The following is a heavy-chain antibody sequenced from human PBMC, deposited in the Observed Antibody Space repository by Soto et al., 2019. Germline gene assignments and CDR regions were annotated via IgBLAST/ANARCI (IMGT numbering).Heavy chain of an antibody. Sequence: GESLQISCKGSGYSFASYWISWVRQMPAKGLEWMGRIDPSDSYANYSPSFQGHVTFSADKSISTAYLQWSSLRASDTAMYYCARHKAFYYDSSGAWGQGTMVTVSS. D-gene: IGHD3-22*01. CDR2: IDPSDSYA. J-gene: IGHJ5*02. V-gene: IGHV5-10-1*01. CDR1: GYSFASYW. CDR3: ARHKAFYYDSSGA.